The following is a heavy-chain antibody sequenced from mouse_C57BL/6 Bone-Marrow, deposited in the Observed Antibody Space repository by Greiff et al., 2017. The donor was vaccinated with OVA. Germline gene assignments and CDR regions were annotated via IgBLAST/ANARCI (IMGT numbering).Heavy chain of an antibody. J-gene: IGHJ3*01. CDR3: ARSLYYYGSSYWFAY. D-gene: IGHD1-1*01. V-gene: IGHV1-18*01. CDR2: INPNNGGT. Sequence: EVQLQQSGPELVKPGASVKIPCKASGYTFTDYNMDWVKQSHGKSLEWIGDINPNNGGTIYNQKFKGKATLTVDKSSSTAYMELRSLTSEDTAVYYCARSLYYYGSSYWFAYWGQGTLVTVSA. CDR1: GYTFTDYN.